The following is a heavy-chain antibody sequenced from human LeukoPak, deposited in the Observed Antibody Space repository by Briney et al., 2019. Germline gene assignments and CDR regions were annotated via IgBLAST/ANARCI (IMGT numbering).Heavy chain of an antibody. Sequence: GCSKYYADSVKARLTISRENSTKTLYLQMNSLRAEDTAVYYCAKDRRLRFLELPYYFDYWGQGTLVTVSS. J-gene: IGHJ4*02. D-gene: IGHD3-3*01. V-gene: IGHV3-23*01. CDR3: AKDRRLRFLELPYYFDY. CDR2: GCSK.